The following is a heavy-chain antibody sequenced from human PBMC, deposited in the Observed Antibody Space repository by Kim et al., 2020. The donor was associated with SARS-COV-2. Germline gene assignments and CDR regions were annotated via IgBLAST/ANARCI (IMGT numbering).Heavy chain of an antibody. Sequence: SETLSLTCTVSGGSISSYYWSWIRQPPGKGLEWIGYIYYSGSTNYNPSLKSRVTISVDTSKNQFSLKLSSVTAADTAVYYCARASGYYLWGQGTLVTVSS. CDR2: IYYSGST. CDR1: GGSISSYY. J-gene: IGHJ4*02. V-gene: IGHV4-59*01. CDR3: ARASGYYL. D-gene: IGHD3-22*01.